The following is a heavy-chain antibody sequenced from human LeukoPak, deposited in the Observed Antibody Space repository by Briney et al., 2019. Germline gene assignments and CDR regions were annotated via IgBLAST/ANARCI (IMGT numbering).Heavy chain of an antibody. CDR2: INHSGST. V-gene: IGHV4-34*01. CDR1: GGSLSGYY. Sequence: SETLSLTCAVYGGSLSGYYWSWIRQPPGKGLEWIGEINHSGSTNYNPSLKSRVTISVDTSKNQFSLKLSSVTAADTAVYYCARGRRDYYYYYMDVWGKGTTVTVSS. J-gene: IGHJ6*03. CDR3: ARGRRDYYYYYMDV.